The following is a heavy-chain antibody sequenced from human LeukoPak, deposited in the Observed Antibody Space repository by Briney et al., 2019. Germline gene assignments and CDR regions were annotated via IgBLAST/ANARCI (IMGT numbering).Heavy chain of an antibody. J-gene: IGHJ6*03. CDR1: GFTFSSYA. Sequence: GGSLRLSCAASGFTFSSYAMSWVRQAPGKGLEWVSAISGSGGSTYYADSVKGRFTISRDNAKNSLYLQMNSLRAEDTAVFYCARASRGYYYMDVWGKGTTVTVSS. CDR2: ISGSGGST. D-gene: IGHD3-22*01. CDR3: ARASRGYYYMDV. V-gene: IGHV3-23*01.